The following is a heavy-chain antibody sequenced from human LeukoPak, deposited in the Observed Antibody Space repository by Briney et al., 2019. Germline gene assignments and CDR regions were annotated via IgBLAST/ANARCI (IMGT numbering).Heavy chain of an antibody. CDR1: GFTFSSYG. Sequence: GGSLRLSCAASGFTFSSYGIHWVRQAPGRGLEWVAFIRYDGSNKYYADSVKGRFTISRNNSKNTLYLQMNSLRAEDTAMYYCTSRVYGDYVFHYWGQGTLVTVSS. V-gene: IGHV3-30*02. CDR2: IRYDGSNK. J-gene: IGHJ4*02. D-gene: IGHD4-17*01. CDR3: TSRVYGDYVFHY.